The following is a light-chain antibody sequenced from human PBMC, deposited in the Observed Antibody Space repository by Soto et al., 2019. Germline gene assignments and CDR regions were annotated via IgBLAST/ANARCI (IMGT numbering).Light chain of an antibody. CDR3: QQCYSTPPT. V-gene: IGKV1-39*01. J-gene: IGKJ1*01. Sequence: DIQMTQSPSSLSASVGDRVTITCRASQSISSYLNWYQQKPGKAPKLLIYAASSLQSGVPSRFSGRGSETDFTLTISSLQPDDFATYYCQQCYSTPPTFGQGTKVDI. CDR2: AAS. CDR1: QSISSY.